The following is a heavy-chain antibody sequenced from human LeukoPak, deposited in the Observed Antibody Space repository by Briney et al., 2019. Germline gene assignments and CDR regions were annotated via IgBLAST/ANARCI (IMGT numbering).Heavy chain of an antibody. CDR1: GFTFSSYE. Sequence: GGSLRLSCAASGFTFSSYEMHWVRLSPGKGLEWVSSITGSGPYMLYADSVKHRFTISRDNSKNTLYLQMNSLRAEDTAVYYCAKSGYNRFDYWGQGTLVTVSS. V-gene: IGHV3-21*04. CDR3: AKSGYNRFDY. D-gene: IGHD5-24*01. J-gene: IGHJ4*02. CDR2: ITGSGPYM.